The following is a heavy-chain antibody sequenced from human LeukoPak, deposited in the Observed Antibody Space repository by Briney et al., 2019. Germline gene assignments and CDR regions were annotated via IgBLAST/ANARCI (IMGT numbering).Heavy chain of an antibody. V-gene: IGHV3-23*01. D-gene: IGHD6-19*01. CDR3: AKGADVAVSGTYFQH. J-gene: IGHJ1*01. CDR1: GFTFSTYA. Sequence: GGSLRLSCAVSGFTFSTYAMSWVRQAPGKRLEWVSGISGSGGTTYYADSVKGRFTISRDNSKNTLYLRMNSLRAEDTAVYHCAKGADVAVSGTYFQHWGQGTLVTVSS. CDR2: ISGSGGTT.